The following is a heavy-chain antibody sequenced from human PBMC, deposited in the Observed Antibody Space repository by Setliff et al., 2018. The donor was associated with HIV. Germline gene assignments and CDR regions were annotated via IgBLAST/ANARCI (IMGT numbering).Heavy chain of an antibody. J-gene: IGHJ4*02. CDR3: ARGFDYAQRPPLYYFDY. Sequence: SETLSLTCTVSGGSISSGYYYWSWIRQHPGKGLEWIGYIYYGGNPFYNPSLRSRVTISLDTSKNQFSLKLSSVTAADTAVYYCARGFDYAQRPPLYYFDYWGQGTLVTVSS. V-gene: IGHV4-31*03. CDR2: IYYGGNP. D-gene: IGHD2-2*01. CDR1: GGSISSGYYY.